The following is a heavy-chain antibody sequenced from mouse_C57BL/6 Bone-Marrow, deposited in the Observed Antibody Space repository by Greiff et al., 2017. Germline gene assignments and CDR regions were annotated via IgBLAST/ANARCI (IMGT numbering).Heavy chain of an antibody. J-gene: IGHJ3*01. CDR2: IDPSDSYT. CDR1: GYTFTSYW. V-gene: IGHV1-50*01. CDR3: ARDGYYPWFAY. Sequence: VQLKQPGAELVKPGASVKLSCKASGYTFTSYWMQWVKQRPGQGLEWIGEIDPSDSYTNYNQKFKGKATLTVDPSSSTAYMQLSSLTSEDSAVYYCARDGYYPWFAYWGQGTLVTVSA. D-gene: IGHD2-3*01.